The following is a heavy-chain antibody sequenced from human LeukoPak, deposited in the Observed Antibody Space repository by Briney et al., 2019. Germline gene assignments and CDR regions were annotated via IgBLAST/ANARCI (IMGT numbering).Heavy chain of an antibody. CDR3: ARMVVAAMNWFDP. V-gene: IGHV1-18*01. CDR2: ISAYNSNT. CDR1: GYTFTSYA. D-gene: IGHD2-15*01. Sequence: SVKVSFKSSGYTFTSYAISWMRHAQGQGLEWMGWISAYNSNTNYAQKLQGRVTMTTDTSTSTAYMELRSLSSDDTAVYYCARMVVAAMNWFDPWGQGTLVTVSS. J-gene: IGHJ5*02.